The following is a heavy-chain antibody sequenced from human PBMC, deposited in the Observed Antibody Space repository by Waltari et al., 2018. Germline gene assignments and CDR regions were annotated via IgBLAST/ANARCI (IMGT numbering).Heavy chain of an antibody. V-gene: IGHV3-21*06. D-gene: IGHD2-21*02. CDR1: GFMFSSYS. CDR2: ISGDNSYT. Sequence: EVQLVESGGGLVQPGGSLRLSCVASGFMFSSYSMNWLRLPPGKGLEWVSSISGDNSYTFYSGSVKGRFTISRDNAKNSLFLQMNGLRDEDTAIYYCAKEGLGGDRQLDYWGQGTLVSVSS. J-gene: IGHJ4*02. CDR3: AKEGLGGDRQLDY.